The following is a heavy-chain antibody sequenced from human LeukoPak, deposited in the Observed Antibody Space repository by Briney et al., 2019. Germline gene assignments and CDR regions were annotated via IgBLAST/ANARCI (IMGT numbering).Heavy chain of an antibody. Sequence: ASVKVSCKASGYSFSSFGITWVRQAPAQGLEWMGWISRHNVNTDYAQRFRGRVTLTIDTSTTTADMEVRDLIPDDTAVYYWARHYLGSGSEDYWGQGTLVSVSS. CDR2: ISRHNVNT. V-gene: IGHV1-18*01. CDR1: GYSFSSFG. J-gene: IGHJ4*02. D-gene: IGHD3-10*01. CDR3: ARHYLGSGSEDY.